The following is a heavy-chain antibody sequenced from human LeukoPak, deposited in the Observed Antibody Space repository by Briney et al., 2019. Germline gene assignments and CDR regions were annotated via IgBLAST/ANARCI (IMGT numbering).Heavy chain of an antibody. Sequence: QPGRSLRLSCAASGFIFSNYAMHWARQAPGKGLEWVAVTWYDGDHTYYADSVKGRFTISRDNFKSTLYLQMNSLRADDTAVYYCARELAADPYYDYAMDVWGQGTTVTVSS. J-gene: IGHJ6*02. CDR2: TWYDGDHT. CDR1: GFIFSNYA. D-gene: IGHD6-13*01. CDR3: ARELAADPYYDYAMDV. V-gene: IGHV3-33*01.